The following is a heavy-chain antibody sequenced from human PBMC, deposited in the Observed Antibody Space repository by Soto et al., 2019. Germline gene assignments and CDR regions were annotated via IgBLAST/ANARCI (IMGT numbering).Heavy chain of an antibody. J-gene: IGHJ4*02. D-gene: IGHD3-9*01. CDR1: GDTFTTNS. CDR3: ARGLLYDTTYLDY. V-gene: IGHV1-69*06. Sequence: QVQLVQSGAEVKKPGSSVKVSCKASGDTFTTNSLNWVRQAPGQGLEWMGGIIPVVGTTKYAQNYQDRVTITGDKSTNTAYMELSSLRSDDTAVYYCARGLLYDTTYLDYWGQGTPVTVSS. CDR2: IIPVVGTT.